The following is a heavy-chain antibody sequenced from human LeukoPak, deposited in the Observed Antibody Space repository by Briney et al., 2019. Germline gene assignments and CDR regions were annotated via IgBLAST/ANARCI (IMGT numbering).Heavy chain of an antibody. CDR2: IYYSGST. CDR1: GGSFSTNSYY. J-gene: IGHJ4*02. Sequence: PSQTLSLTCTVSGGSFSTNSYYWGWVRQPPGKGLEWIGNIYYSGSTYYNPSLKSRVTMSIDTSKNQFSLDLNSVTAADTAVYYCARGTPPSSSCYDYWGQGTLVTVSS. V-gene: IGHV4-39*07. CDR3: ARGTPPSSSCYDY. D-gene: IGHD6-13*01.